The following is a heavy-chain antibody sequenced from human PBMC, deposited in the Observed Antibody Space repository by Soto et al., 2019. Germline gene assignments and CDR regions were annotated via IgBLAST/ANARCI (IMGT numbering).Heavy chain of an antibody. J-gene: IGHJ1*01. CDR3: ASVGYSSSWQAEYFHH. CDR1: GYTFTSYG. Sequence: GASVKVSCKASGYTFTSYGISWVRQAPGQGLEWMGWISAYNGNTNYAQKLQGRVTMTTDTSTSTAYMELRSLRSDDTAVYYCASVGYSSSWQAEYFHHWGQGTLVTVSS. D-gene: IGHD6-13*01. V-gene: IGHV1-18*01. CDR2: ISAYNGNT.